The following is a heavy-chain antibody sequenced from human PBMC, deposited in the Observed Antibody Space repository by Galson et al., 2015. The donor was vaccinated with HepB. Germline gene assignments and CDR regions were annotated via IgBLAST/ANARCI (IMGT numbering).Heavy chain of an antibody. Sequence: SLRLSCAASGFTFSSNYMSWVRQAPGKGLEWVSVIYSGGSTYYADSVKGQFTISRDNSKNSLYLQMNSLRDEDTAVYYCARITGTTLGDFDYWGQGTLVTVSS. J-gene: IGHJ4*02. V-gene: IGHV3-66*01. D-gene: IGHD1-7*01. CDR3: ARITGTTLGDFDY. CDR1: GFTFSSNY. CDR2: IYSGGST.